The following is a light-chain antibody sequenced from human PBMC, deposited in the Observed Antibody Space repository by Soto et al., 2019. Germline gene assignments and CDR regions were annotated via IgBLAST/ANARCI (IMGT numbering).Light chain of an antibody. CDR1: SSNIGSNY. CDR2: RNH. J-gene: IGLJ2*01. Sequence: QSVLTQPPSASGTPGQRVTISCSWSSSNIGSNYVYWYQQFPGTAPKLLIYRNHQRPSGVPDRFSGSKSGTSASLAISGLRSEHEADYYCAAWDGSLSGVVFGGGTTLTVL. V-gene: IGLV1-47*01. CDR3: AAWDGSLSGVV.